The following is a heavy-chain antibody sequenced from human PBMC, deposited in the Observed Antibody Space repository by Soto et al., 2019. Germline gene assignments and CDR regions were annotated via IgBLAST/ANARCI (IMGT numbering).Heavy chain of an antibody. CDR1: GFTFSSYA. V-gene: IGHV3-23*01. CDR2: ISGRGGST. D-gene: IGHD4-17*01. Sequence: GGSLRLSCAASGFTFSSYAMSWVRQAPGKGLEWVSTISGRGGSTYYADSVKGRFTISRDNSKNTLYLQMNSLRAEDTAVYYCAKGDYGDYHYFDYWGQGTLVTVSS. J-gene: IGHJ4*02. CDR3: AKGDYGDYHYFDY.